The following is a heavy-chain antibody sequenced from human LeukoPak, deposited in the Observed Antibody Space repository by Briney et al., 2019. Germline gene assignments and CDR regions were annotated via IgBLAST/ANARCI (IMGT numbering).Heavy chain of an antibody. CDR1: GYSFTSYW. CDR2: IYPGDSDT. Sequence: GESLKISCKGSGYSFTSYWIGWVRQMPGKGLEWMGIIYPGDSDTRYSPSFQGQVTISADKSISTAYLQWSSLKASDTAMYYCARLWYSCSSGTYYYYYMDVWGKGTTVTVSS. V-gene: IGHV5-51*01. D-gene: IGHD6-6*01. J-gene: IGHJ6*03. CDR3: ARLWYSCSSGTYYYYYMDV.